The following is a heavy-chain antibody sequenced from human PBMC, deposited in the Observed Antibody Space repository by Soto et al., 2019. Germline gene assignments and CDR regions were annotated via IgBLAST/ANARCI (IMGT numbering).Heavy chain of an antibody. D-gene: IGHD4-4*01. CDR1: GYIFTGYA. CDR2: IAAGNGNT. Sequence: QVQLVQSGTEARKPGASVKVSCRASGYIFTGYAIQWVRQAPGQRLEWMGWIAAGNGNTRYSQKFQDRVTISRDISASTAYIELTGLISEDTAIYYCATTASGTTYFDHWGQGTLVTVYS. CDR3: ATTASGTTYFDH. J-gene: IGHJ4*02. V-gene: IGHV1-3*01.